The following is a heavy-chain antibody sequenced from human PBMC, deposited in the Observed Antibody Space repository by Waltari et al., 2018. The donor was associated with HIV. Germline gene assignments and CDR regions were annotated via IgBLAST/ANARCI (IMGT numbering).Heavy chain of an antibody. V-gene: IGHV1-8*01. CDR2: MNPHSGDT. CDR3: ARGQFTFDS. D-gene: IGHD3-10*01. Sequence: QIQLVQSGPGVKNPGAPVKVSCKAFGFTFTTYDSNGVRQAPGQGLEWMGWMNPHSGDTGSAQQFQGRLTMTRDTSMSTAFMELNNLRPEDTAIYYCARGQFTFDSWGQGALVTVSS. J-gene: IGHJ4*02. CDR1: GFTFTTYD.